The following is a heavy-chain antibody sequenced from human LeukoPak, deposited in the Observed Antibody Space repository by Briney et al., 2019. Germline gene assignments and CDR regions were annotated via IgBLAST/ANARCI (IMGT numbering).Heavy chain of an antibody. CDR2: ISSNGGST. CDR3: VKGYCSSISCSLIDY. D-gene: IGHD2-2*01. CDR1: GFTLSRYG. J-gene: IGHJ4*02. Sequence: GGSLRLSCSASGFTLSRYGMHWVRQAPGKGLEYVSGISSNGGSTNYADSVRGRFTISRDNSKNTLHLQMSSLRAEDTAVYYCVKGYCSSISCSLIDYGGQGTLVTVSS. V-gene: IGHV3-64D*06.